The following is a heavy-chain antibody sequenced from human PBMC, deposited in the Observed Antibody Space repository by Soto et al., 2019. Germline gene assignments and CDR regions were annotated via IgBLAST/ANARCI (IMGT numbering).Heavy chain of an antibody. CDR2: IYHSGST. CDR3: ARDTVTTVSYYYYYGMDV. Sequence: SGTLSLTCAVSGGSISSGGYSWSWLRQPPGKGLEWIGYIYHSGSTYYNPSLKSRVTISVDTSKIQFSLKLSSVTAADTAVYYCARDTVTTVSYYYYYGMDVWGQGTTVTVSS. CDR1: GGSISSGGYS. J-gene: IGHJ6*02. D-gene: IGHD4-4*01. V-gene: IGHV4-30-2*01.